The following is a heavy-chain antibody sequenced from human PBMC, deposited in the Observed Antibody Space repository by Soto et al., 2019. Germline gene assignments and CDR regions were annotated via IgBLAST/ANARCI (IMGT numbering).Heavy chain of an antibody. CDR1: GFTFSSYG. CDR2: ISYDGSNK. CDR3: AKDRLGCSSTSCHSLHPNAYYYYGMDV. D-gene: IGHD2-2*01. V-gene: IGHV3-30*18. J-gene: IGHJ6*02. Sequence: QVQLVESGGGVVQPGRSLRLSCAASGFTFSSYGMHWVRQAPGKGLEWVAVISYDGSNKYYADSVKGRFTISRDNSKNTLYLQMNSLRAEDTAVYYCAKDRLGCSSTSCHSLHPNAYYYYGMDVWGQGTTVTVSS.